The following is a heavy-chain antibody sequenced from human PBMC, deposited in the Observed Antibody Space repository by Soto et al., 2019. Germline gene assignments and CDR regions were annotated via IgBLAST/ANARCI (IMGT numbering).Heavy chain of an antibody. CDR1: GYTFTSYG. D-gene: IGHD3-22*01. J-gene: IGHJ3*02. V-gene: IGHV1-18*01. Sequence: ASVKVSCKASGYTFTSYGISWVRQAPGQGLEWMGWISAYNGNTNYAQKLQGRVTMTTDTSTSTAYMELRSLRSDDTAVYYCAGTYYYESSGYDDAFDIWGQGTMVTVSS. CDR2: ISAYNGNT. CDR3: AGTYYYESSGYDDAFDI.